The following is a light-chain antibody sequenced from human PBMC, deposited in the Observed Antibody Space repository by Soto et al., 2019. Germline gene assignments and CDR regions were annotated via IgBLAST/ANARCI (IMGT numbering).Light chain of an antibody. CDR2: EVS. V-gene: IGLV2-14*01. CDR3: SSYTSSSRV. Sequence: QSVLTQPASVSGSPGQSITISCTGTSSDVGGYNYVSWYQQHPGKAPKLMIYEVSNRPSGVSNRFSGSKSGNTASLTISGLQAEDDADYYCSSYTSSSRVFGTGTKLTVL. J-gene: IGLJ1*01. CDR1: SSDVGGYNY.